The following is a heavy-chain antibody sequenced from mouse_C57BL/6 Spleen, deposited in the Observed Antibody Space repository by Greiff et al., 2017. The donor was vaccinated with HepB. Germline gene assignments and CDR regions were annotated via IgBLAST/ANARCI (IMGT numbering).Heavy chain of an antibody. V-gene: IGHV1-53*01. CDR3: ARGAAQAFYYAMDY. CDR2: INPSNGGT. CDR1: GYTFTSYW. J-gene: IGHJ4*01. D-gene: IGHD3-2*02. Sequence: QVHVKQPGTELVKPGASVKLSCKASGYTFTSYWMHWVKQRPGQGLEWIGNINPSNGGTNYNEKFKSKATLTVDKSSSTAYMQLSSLTSEHSAVYYCARGAAQAFYYAMDYWGQGTSVTVSS.